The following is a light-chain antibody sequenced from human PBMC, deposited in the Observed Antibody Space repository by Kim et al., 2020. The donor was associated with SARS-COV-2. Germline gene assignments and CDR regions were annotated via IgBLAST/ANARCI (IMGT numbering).Light chain of an antibody. J-gene: IGKJ5*01. Sequence: DIQMTQSPSTLSASVGDRVTFTCRASQSIRTYLAWYQQKPGKEPKVLIYKASSLESGVPSRFSGSGSGTEFTLTISNLQPDDFATYYCQQYSFSPITCGPGTRLEIK. CDR3: QQYSFSPIT. CDR2: KAS. CDR1: QSIRTY. V-gene: IGKV1-5*03.